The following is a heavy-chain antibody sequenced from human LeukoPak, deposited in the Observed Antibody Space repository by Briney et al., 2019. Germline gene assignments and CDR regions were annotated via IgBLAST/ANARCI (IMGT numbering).Heavy chain of an antibody. CDR2: MNPNSGNT. Sequence: GASVKVSRKASGYTFSSYDINWVGQAAGQGLEGMRWMNPNSGNTVYAQKFQGRVTMTTNTSISTAYMELSSLRSEDTAVYCRAGGRYPQPWYFDLWGRGTLVTVSS. CDR3: AGGRYPQPWYFDL. V-gene: IGHV1-8*01. J-gene: IGHJ2*01. CDR1: GYTFSSYD. D-gene: IGHD2-2*01.